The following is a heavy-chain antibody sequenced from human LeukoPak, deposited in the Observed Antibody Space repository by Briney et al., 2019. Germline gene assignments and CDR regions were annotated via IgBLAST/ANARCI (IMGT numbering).Heavy chain of an antibody. Sequence: ASVTVSCKASGYTFTSYGISWVRQAPGQGLEWMGWISAYNGNTNYAQKLQGRVTMTTDTSTSTAYMELRSLRSDDTAVYYCARDAWGWDNSDYYHPVNYFDYWGQGTLVTVSS. J-gene: IGHJ4*02. D-gene: IGHD3-22*01. CDR3: ARDAWGWDNSDYYHPVNYFDY. V-gene: IGHV1-18*01. CDR1: GYTFTSYG. CDR2: ISAYNGNT.